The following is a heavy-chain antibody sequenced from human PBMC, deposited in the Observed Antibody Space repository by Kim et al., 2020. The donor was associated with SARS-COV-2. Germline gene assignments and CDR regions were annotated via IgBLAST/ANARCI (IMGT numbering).Heavy chain of an antibody. J-gene: IGHJ6*02. CDR3: ARDFLDYGGNYGMDV. Sequence: SETLSLTCTVSGGSISSGGYYWSWIRQHPGKGLEWIGYIYYSGSTYYNPSLKSRVTISVDTSKNQFSLKLSSVTAADTAVYYCARDFLDYGGNYGMDVWGQGTTVTVSS. CDR1: GGSISSGGYY. CDR2: IYYSGST. D-gene: IGHD4-17*01. V-gene: IGHV4-31*03.